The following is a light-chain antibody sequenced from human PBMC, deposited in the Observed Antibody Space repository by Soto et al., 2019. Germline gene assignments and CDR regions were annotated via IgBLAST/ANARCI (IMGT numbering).Light chain of an antibody. CDR1: QAISGW. CDR3: LQLKTFPIT. Sequence: DIQMTQSPSSVSASVGDRVTITCRASQAISGWLAWYQQKPGRAPRLLIYAASNLQSGVPSRFSGSGSGTDFTLTISNLQAEDFATYYCLQLKTFPITFGQGTRLEIK. CDR2: AAS. J-gene: IGKJ5*01. V-gene: IGKV1D-12*01.